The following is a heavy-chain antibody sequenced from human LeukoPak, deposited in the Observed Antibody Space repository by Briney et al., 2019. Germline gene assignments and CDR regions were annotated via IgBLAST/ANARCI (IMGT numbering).Heavy chain of an antibody. CDR1: GGTFSSYA. J-gene: IGHJ6*03. Sequence: ASVKVSCKASGGTFSSYAISWVRQAPGQGLEWMGGIIPIFGTANYAQKFQGRVTITADESTSTAYMELNSLRSEDTAVYYCASARGDGYCSSTSCRPTIYYYYMDVWGKGTTVTVSS. CDR2: IIPIFGTA. V-gene: IGHV1-69*13. CDR3: ASARGDGYCSSTSCRPTIYYYYMDV. D-gene: IGHD2-2*03.